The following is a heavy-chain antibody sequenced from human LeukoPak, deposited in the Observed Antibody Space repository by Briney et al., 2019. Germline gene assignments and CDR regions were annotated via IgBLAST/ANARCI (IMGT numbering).Heavy chain of an antibody. CDR1: GYSFTTYD. CDR2: MNPNSGNT. CDR3: AREGATTNAFDI. V-gene: IGHV1-8*03. D-gene: IGHD1-26*01. Sequence: ASVKVSCKASGYSFTTYDINWVRQATGQGLEWMGWMNPNSGNTGYAQKFQGRVTITRNTSISTAYMELSSLRSEDTAVYYCAREGATTNAFDIWGQGTMVTVSS. J-gene: IGHJ3*02.